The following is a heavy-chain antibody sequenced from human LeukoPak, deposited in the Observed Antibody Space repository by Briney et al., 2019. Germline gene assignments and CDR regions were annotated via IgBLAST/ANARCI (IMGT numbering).Heavy chain of an antibody. CDR2: IYYSGST. Sequence: SETLSLTCTVSGGSISSSSYYWGWNRQPQGKGLEWLGSIYYSGSTYYNPSLKSRVTISVDTSKNQFSLKLSSVTAADTAVYYCARYRRDDAFDIWGQGTMVTVSS. D-gene: IGHD2-2*01. J-gene: IGHJ3*02. CDR3: ARYRRDDAFDI. V-gene: IGHV4-39*01. CDR1: GGSISSSSYY.